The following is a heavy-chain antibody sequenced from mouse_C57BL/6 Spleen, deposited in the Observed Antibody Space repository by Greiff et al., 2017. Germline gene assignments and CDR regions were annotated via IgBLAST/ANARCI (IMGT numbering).Heavy chain of an antibody. Sequence: QVQLKQPGAELVMPGASVKLSCKASGYTFTSYWMHWVKQRPGQGLEWIGEIDPSDSYTNYNQKFKGKSTLTVDKSSSTAYMQLSSLTSEDSAVYYCARANYYGSSYVAWFAYWGQGTLVTVSA. CDR1: GYTFTSYW. V-gene: IGHV1-69*01. J-gene: IGHJ3*01. CDR2: IDPSDSYT. CDR3: ARANYYGSSYVAWFAY. D-gene: IGHD1-1*01.